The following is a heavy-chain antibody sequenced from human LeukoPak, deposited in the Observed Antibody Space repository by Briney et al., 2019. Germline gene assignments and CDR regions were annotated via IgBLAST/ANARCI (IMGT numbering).Heavy chain of an antibody. D-gene: IGHD6-19*01. CDR3: CLAQYSSGWYDAFDI. J-gene: IGHJ3*02. V-gene: IGHV1-8*01. CDR2: MNPNSGNT. CDR1: GYTFISYD. Sequence: ASVKVSCKASGYTFISYDINWVRQATGQGLDWMESMNPNSGNTGYAQKFQGRVTMTRNTSISTAYMELSSLRSEDTAVYYCCLAQYSSGWYDAFDIWGQGTMVTVSS.